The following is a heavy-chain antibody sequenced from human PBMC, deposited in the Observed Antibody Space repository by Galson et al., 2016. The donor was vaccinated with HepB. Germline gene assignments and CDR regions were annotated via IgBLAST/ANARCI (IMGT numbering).Heavy chain of an antibody. D-gene: IGHD3-22*01. Sequence: SLRLSCAASEFTFRDYWMHWVRQAPGKGLMWVSGIKFDGTVTNYAASVKGRFTISRDNARKTLYLQMDSLRVEDTAVYYCVRAEHHYDRSGYDQFYFDYWGQGALVTVSS. CDR3: VRAEHHYDRSGYDQFYFDY. J-gene: IGHJ4*02. CDR1: EFTFRDYW. V-gene: IGHV3-74*01. CDR2: IKFDGTVT.